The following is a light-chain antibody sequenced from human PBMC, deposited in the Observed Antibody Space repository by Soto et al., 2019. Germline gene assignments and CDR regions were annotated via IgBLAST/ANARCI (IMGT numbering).Light chain of an antibody. J-gene: IGKJ4*01. CDR1: QSVSGW. CDR3: QQYSKWPLT. V-gene: IGKV1-5*01. CDR2: DAS. Sequence: FPCRASQSVSGWLAWYQQKPGEAPKLLIYDASALPRGVPSRFSGSGSETEFTLTISSLQSEEFAVYYCQQYSKWPLTFGGGTKVDI.